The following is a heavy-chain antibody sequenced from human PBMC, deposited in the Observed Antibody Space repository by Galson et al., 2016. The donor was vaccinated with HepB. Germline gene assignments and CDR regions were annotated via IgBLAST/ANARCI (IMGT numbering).Heavy chain of an antibody. V-gene: IGHV4-39*01. J-gene: IGHJ4*02. CDR1: GGSIRYSSFF. CDR3: AKSSWGSYRYPFTG. D-gene: IGHD3-16*02. CDR2: ISVSGRT. Sequence: ETLSLTCTVSGGSIRYSSFFWAWIRQSPGRGLEWIGSISVSGRTDYNTSLKSRLSISVDTSKNQLSLRLRSVTAADTAVYYCAKSSWGSYRYPFTGWGQGTLVAVSS.